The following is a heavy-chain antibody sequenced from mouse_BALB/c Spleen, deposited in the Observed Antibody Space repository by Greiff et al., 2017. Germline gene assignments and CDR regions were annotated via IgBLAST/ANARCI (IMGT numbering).Heavy chain of an antibody. D-gene: IGHD1-1*01. CDR2: IDPENGDT. J-gene: IGHJ3*01. CDR3: AREGYYGSSFAY. V-gene: IGHV14-4*02. CDR1: GFNIKDYY. Sequence: VQLKQSGAELVRSGASVKLSCTASGFNIKDYYMHWVKQRPEQGLEWIGWIDPENGDTEYAPKFQGKATMTADTSSNTAYLQLSSLTSEDTAVYYCAREGYYGSSFAYWGQGTLVTVSA.